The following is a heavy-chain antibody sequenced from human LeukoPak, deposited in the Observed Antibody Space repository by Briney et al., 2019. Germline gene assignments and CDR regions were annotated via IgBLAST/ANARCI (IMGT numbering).Heavy chain of an antibody. D-gene: IGHD3-3*01. CDR1: GGSISRGGYY. Sequence: SQTLSLTCTVSGGSISRGGYYWSWIRQHPGKGLERIGYIYYSGSTYYNPSLNSRFTISVDTSKTQFSLKLSSVPAADTAVYYCASAPEWKAPPDYWGQGTLVTVSS. V-gene: IGHV4-31*03. J-gene: IGHJ4*02. CDR3: ASAPEWKAPPDY. CDR2: IYYSGST.